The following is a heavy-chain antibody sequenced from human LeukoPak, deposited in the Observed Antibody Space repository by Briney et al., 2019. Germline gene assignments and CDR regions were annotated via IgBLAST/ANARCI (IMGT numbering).Heavy chain of an antibody. J-gene: IGHJ4*02. Sequence: GGSLRLSCAASGFTFSSFAMSWVRQAPGKGLEWVSVISGSDSTYYADSVKGRFTISRDNSKNTMYLQMNSLRAEDTAIYYCAKGVRFLDWWILDYWGQGSLVTVSS. CDR2: ISGSDST. CDR1: GFTFSSFA. V-gene: IGHV3-23*01. D-gene: IGHD3-9*01. CDR3: AKGVRFLDWWILDY.